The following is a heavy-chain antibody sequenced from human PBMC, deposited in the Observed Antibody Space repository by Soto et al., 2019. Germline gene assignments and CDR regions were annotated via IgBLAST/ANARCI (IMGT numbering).Heavy chain of an antibody. V-gene: IGHV4-61*01. CDR3: ARGNYYDSSGYYPPYFQH. J-gene: IGHJ1*01. Sequence: QVQLQESGPGLMKPSETLSLTCTVSGGSVSSGSYYWSWIRQPPGKGLEWIGYIFYSGSTNYNPSLKSRVTISVDTSKKQFSLRLTSVTAADTAVYYCARGNYYDSSGYYPPYFQHWGQGTLVTVSS. CDR1: GGSVSSGSYY. D-gene: IGHD3-22*01. CDR2: IFYSGST.